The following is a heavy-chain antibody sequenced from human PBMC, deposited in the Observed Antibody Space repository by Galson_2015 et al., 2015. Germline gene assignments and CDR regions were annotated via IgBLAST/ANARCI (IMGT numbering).Heavy chain of an antibody. V-gene: IGHV3-30-3*01. D-gene: IGHD1-1*01. CDR1: GFTFSSYA. CDR2: ISYDGSNK. CDR3: ARLNEGYYFDY. Sequence: SLRLSCAAPGFTFSSYAMHWVRQAPGKGLEWVAVISYDGSNKYYADSVKGRFTISRDNSKNSLYLQMNSLRAEDTAVYYCARLNEGYYFDYWGQGTLVTVSS. J-gene: IGHJ4*02.